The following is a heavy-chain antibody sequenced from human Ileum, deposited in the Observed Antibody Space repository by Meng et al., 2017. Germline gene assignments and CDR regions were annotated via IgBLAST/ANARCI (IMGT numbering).Heavy chain of an antibody. J-gene: IGHJ5*02. CDR2: INPNSGGT. CDR1: GYTFTGYH. Sequence: QVHLVQSGAEVKKPGASVKVSCKASGYTFTGYHMHWVRQAPGQGLEWMGRINPNSGGTIYAQKFQGRVTMTRGTSISTGYMELSRLRSDDTAVYYCAIITAGGAWGQGTLVTVSS. D-gene: IGHD1-20*01. V-gene: IGHV1-2*06. CDR3: AIITAGGA.